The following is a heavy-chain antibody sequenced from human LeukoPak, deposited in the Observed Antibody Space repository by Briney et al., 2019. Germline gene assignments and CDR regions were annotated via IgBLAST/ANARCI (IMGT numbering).Heavy chain of an antibody. CDR1: GFTFRSHA. J-gene: IGHJ4*02. CDR3: AKDFRIGYSAHFDY. V-gene: IGHV3-23*01. CDR2: IYENGGTT. D-gene: IGHD2-21*01. Sequence: GGSLRLSCVGSGFTFRSHAMSWVRQAPEKGLEFVSGIYENGGTTYYADSVKGRFPISRDNSKNTLYLQMDSLRGEDTAVYYCAKDFRIGYSAHFDYWGQGALVTVSS.